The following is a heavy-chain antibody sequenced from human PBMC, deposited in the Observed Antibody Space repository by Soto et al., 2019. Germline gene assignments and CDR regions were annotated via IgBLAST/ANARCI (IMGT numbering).Heavy chain of an antibody. CDR1: GGSISSSSYY. Sequence: SETLSLTCTVSGGSISSSSYYWGWIRQPPGKGLEWIGSIYYSGSTYYNPSLKSRVTISVDTSKNQFSLKLSSVTAADTAVYYCARLRRFLEWYYFDYWGQGTLVTVSS. CDR2: IYYSGST. D-gene: IGHD3-3*01. J-gene: IGHJ4*02. CDR3: ARLRRFLEWYYFDY. V-gene: IGHV4-39*01.